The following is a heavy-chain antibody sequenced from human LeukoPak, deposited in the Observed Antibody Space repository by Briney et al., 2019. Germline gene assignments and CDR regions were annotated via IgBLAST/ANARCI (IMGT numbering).Heavy chain of an antibody. CDR2: FDPEDGET. Sequence: ASVTVSCKVSGYTLTELSMHWVRQAPGKGLEWMGGFDPEDGETIYAQKFQGRVTMTEDTSTDTAYMELSSLRSEDTAVYYCATDFLLALLQKRTFYYWGQGTLVTVSS. D-gene: IGHD1-26*01. CDR1: GYTLTELS. CDR3: ATDFLLALLQKRTFYY. V-gene: IGHV1-24*01. J-gene: IGHJ4*02.